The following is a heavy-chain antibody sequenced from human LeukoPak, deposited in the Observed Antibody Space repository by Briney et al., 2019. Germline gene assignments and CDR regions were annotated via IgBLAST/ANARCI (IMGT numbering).Heavy chain of an antibody. Sequence: PGGSLRLSCAASGFTFSSYSMNWVRQAPGKGLEWVSSISSSSSYIYYADSVKGRFTISRDNAKNSLYLQMNSLRAEDTAVYYCARGGYNWNLNQRTPDYWGQGTLVTVSS. CDR1: GFTFSSYS. D-gene: IGHD1-7*01. J-gene: IGHJ4*02. CDR2: ISSSSSYI. V-gene: IGHV3-21*01. CDR3: ARGGYNWNLNQRTPDY.